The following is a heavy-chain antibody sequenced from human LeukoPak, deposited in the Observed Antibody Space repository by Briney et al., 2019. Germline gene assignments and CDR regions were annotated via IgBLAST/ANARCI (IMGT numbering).Heavy chain of an antibody. CDR2: ISYDGSNK. J-gene: IGHJ4*02. CDR3: AKVSTVTAGY. V-gene: IGHV3-30*18. D-gene: IGHD4-17*01. Sequence: PGGSLRLSCAASGFTFSSYGMHWVRQAPGKGLEWVAVISYDGSNKYYADSVKGRFTISRDNSKNTLYLQMNSLRAEDTAVYYCAKVSTVTAGYWGQGTLVTVSS. CDR1: GFTFSSYG.